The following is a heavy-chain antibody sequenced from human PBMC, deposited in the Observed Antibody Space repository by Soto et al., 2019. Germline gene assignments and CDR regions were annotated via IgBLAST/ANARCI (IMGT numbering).Heavy chain of an antibody. CDR3: ARDDAFQNENGFDI. V-gene: IGHV3-33*01. CDR1: GFTFSKYG. D-gene: IGHD1-1*01. Sequence: QVQLVESGGGVVQPGRSLRLSCAASGFTFSKYGFHWVRQAPGKGLGWVAVIVNDGSEKYHADSVKGRFTISRDNSKDTLFLQMNSLRAEDTAVYYCARDDAFQNENGFDIWGQGTMVTVSS. J-gene: IGHJ3*02. CDR2: IVNDGSEK.